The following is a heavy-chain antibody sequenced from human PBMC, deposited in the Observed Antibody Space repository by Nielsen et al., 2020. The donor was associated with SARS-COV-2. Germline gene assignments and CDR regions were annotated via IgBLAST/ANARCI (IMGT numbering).Heavy chain of an antibody. D-gene: IGHD6-6*01. Sequence: GGSLRLSCAASGFTFSSYSMNWVRQAPGKGLEWVSYISSSSSTIYYADSVKGRFTISRDNAKNSLYLQMNSLRDEDTAVYYCASDSAARYRDGEYYYYYGMDVWGQGTTVTVSS. CDR3: ASDSAARYRDGEYYYYYGMDV. J-gene: IGHJ6*02. V-gene: IGHV3-48*02. CDR1: GFTFSSYS. CDR2: ISSSSSTI.